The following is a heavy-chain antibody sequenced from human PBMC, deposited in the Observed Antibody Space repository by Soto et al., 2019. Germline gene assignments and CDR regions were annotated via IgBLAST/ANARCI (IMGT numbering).Heavy chain of an antibody. D-gene: IGHD3-3*01. CDR3: VRDAQGVVNNYFDY. J-gene: IGHJ4*02. Sequence: QVQLVESGGGVVQPGRSLRLSCAASGFTFSSYAMHWVRQAPGKGLEWVAVISYDGSNKYYADSVKGRFTISRDNSKNTLYLQMNSLRAEDTAVYYCVRDAQGVVNNYFDYWGQGTLVTVSS. V-gene: IGHV3-30-3*01. CDR2: ISYDGSNK. CDR1: GFTFSSYA.